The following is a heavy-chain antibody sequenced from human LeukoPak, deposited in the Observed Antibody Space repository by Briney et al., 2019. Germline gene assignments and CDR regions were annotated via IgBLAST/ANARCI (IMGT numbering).Heavy chain of an antibody. CDR2: IGSGSSPI. CDR1: GFRFNNYH. CDR3: AVAVAGNWFDP. D-gene: IGHD6-19*01. J-gene: IGHJ5*02. Sequence: GGSLRLSCAASGFRFNNYHMNWVRQAPGKGLEWVSYIGSGSSPIYYTDSVKGRFTISRDNAKNSLYLQMNNLRAEDSAVYYCAVAVAGNWFDPWGQGTLVTVSS. V-gene: IGHV3-48*01.